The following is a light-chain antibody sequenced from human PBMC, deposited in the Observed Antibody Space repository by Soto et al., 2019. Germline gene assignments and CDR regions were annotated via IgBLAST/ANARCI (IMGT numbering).Light chain of an antibody. V-gene: IGLV2-14*01. CDR1: SSDVGGYNY. Sequence: QSVLTQPASVSGSPGQSITISCTGTSSDVGGYNYVSWYQHSPGKAPKLVIYEVSNRPSGVSNRFSGSKSGNTASLTISGLQAEDEGDYYCSSYRSRSTLGVFGGGTKVTVL. CDR3: SSYRSRSTLGV. J-gene: IGLJ2*01. CDR2: EVS.